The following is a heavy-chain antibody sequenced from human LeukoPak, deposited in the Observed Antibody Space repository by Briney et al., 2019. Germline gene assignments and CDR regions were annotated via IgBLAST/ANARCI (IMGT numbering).Heavy chain of an antibody. CDR3: TTDRGALTN. CDR2: IQSKTDGGPT. V-gene: IGHV3-15*01. Sequence: PGGSLRLSCAASGFTFSSYAMSRVRQAPGQGLEWVGRIQSKTDGGPTDYAAPVKGRFTISRDDSKSTLYLQMNSLKAGDTAVYYCTTDRGALTNWGQGTLVTVSS. CDR1: GFTFSSYA. D-gene: IGHD3-10*01. J-gene: IGHJ4*02.